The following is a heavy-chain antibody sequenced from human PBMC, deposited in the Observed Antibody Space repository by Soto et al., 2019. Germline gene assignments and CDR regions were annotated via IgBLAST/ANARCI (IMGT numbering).Heavy chain of an antibody. CDR1: GFTFSSYW. CDR3: VRGDGDYYDGNGYLGRH. D-gene: IGHD3-22*01. CDR2: IKSDGSWA. J-gene: IGHJ4*02. Sequence: EVQLVESGGGLVQPGGSLRLSCTASGFTFSSYWMHWFRQAPGKVLEWVSRIKSDGSWALYADSMEGRLTISRDNAKYTLSLQMNSLRAEDTAVYYCVRGDGDYYDGNGYLGRHWGQGTLVTVSS. V-gene: IGHV3-74*01.